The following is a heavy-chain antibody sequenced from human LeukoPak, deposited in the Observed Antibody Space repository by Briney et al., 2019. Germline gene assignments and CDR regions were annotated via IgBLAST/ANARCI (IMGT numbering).Heavy chain of an antibody. V-gene: IGHV4-59*01. CDR2: IYYSGST. D-gene: IGHD6-13*01. Sequence: SETLSLTCTVSGGSISSYYWSWIRQPPGKGLEWIGYIYYSGSTNYNPSLKSRVTISVDTSKNQFSLKLSSVTAADTAVYYCARDHLNSIRGRQQLGAFDIWGQGTMVTVSS. CDR1: GGSISSYY. J-gene: IGHJ3*02. CDR3: ARDHLNSIRGRQQLGAFDI.